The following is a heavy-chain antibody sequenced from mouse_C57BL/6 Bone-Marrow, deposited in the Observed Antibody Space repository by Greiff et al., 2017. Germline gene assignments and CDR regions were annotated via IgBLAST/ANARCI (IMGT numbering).Heavy chain of an antibody. V-gene: IGHV5-6*02. CDR1: GFTFSSYG. Sequence: EVMLVESGGVLVKPGGSLKLSCAASGFTFSSYGMSWVRQTPDKRLEWVATISSGGSYTYYPDSVKGRFTISRDNAKNTLYLQMSSLKSEDTAMYYCARHKEPYYFDYWGQGTTLTVSS. CDR2: ISSGGSYT. CDR3: ARHKEPYYFDY. J-gene: IGHJ2*01.